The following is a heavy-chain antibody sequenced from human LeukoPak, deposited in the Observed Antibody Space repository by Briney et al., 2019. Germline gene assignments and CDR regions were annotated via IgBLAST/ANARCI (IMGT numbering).Heavy chain of an antibody. V-gene: IGHV3-33*01. CDR3: ARQHCRGGDCYFFD. Sequence: GGSLRLSCAASGFTFSSYGMHWVRQAPGKGLEWVALIWYDGNNKYYADSVKGRFTISRDNSKNTLYLQLNSLRAEDTAVYYCARQHCRGGDCYFFDWGQGTLVTVSS. J-gene: IGHJ4*02. D-gene: IGHD2-15*01. CDR2: IWYDGNNK. CDR1: GFTFSSYG.